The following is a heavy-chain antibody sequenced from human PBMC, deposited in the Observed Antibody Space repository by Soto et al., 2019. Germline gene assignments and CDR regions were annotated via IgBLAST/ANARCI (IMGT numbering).Heavy chain of an antibody. V-gene: IGHV1-69*13. CDR1: GGTFSSYA. Sequence: GASVKVSCKASGGTFSSYAISWVRQAPGQGLEWMGGIIPIFGTANYAQKFQGRVTITADEFTSTAYMELSSLRSEDTAVYYCASWAVVPAAPRPDGMDVWGQGTTVTVSS. D-gene: IGHD2-2*01. J-gene: IGHJ6*02. CDR3: ASWAVVPAAPRPDGMDV. CDR2: IIPIFGTA.